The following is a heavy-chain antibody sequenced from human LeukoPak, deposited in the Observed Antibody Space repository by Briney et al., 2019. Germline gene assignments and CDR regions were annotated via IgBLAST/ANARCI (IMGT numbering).Heavy chain of an antibody. CDR1: GFTFSSYA. Sequence: SGGSLRLSCAASGFTFSSYAMSWVRQAPGKGLEWVSAISGSGGSTYYADSVKGRFAISRDNSKNTLYLQMNSLRAEDTAVYYCARRSSGWHWGAFDIWGQGTMVTVSS. CDR3: ARRSSGWHWGAFDI. CDR2: ISGSGGST. J-gene: IGHJ3*02. D-gene: IGHD6-19*01. V-gene: IGHV3-23*01.